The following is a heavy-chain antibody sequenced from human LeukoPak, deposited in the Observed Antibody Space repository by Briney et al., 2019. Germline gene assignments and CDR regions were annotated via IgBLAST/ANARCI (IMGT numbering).Heavy chain of an antibody. V-gene: IGHV4-59*11. CDR2: IYHSGNT. J-gene: IGHJ3*02. CDR3: ARGYDFWSGVMSDAFDI. CDR1: GGSISSHY. Sequence: SETLSLTCTVSGGSISSHYWSWVRRTPGKGLEWIGHIYHSGNTKYNSALKGRVTISDDASKNQFSLRLSSVTAADTAVYFCARGYDFWSGVMSDAFDIWGRGTEVTVSS. D-gene: IGHD3-3*01.